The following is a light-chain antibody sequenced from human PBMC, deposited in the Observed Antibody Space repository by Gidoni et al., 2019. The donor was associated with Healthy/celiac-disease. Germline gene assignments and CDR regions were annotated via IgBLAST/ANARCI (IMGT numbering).Light chain of an antibody. CDR3: QQYNNWPYT. V-gene: IGKV3-15*01. Sequence: EIVITQSPDTLSVSPGERATLSCRASQIVSSNLAWYQQKPGQAPRLLIYGESTRATGIPDRFSGSGSGTEFTLTISSLQSEDFAVYYCQQYNNWPYTFGQGTKLEIK. CDR1: QIVSSN. J-gene: IGKJ2*01. CDR2: GES.